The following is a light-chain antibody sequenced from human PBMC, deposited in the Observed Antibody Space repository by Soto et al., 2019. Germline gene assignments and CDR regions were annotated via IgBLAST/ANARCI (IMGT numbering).Light chain of an antibody. Sequence: EIVLTQSPGTLSLSPGERATLSCRASQSLRRSYLAWYQQKPGQAPMLLIYGASSRATGIPDRFSGSGSGKDFTLTISRLAPEDFAVYYCQHYDSSPPYTFGQGTNLEIK. CDR1: QSLRRSY. CDR3: QHYDSSPPYT. CDR2: GAS. J-gene: IGKJ2*01. V-gene: IGKV3-20*01.